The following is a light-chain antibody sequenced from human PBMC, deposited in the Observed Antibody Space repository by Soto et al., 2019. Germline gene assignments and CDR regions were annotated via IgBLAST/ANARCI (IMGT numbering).Light chain of an antibody. CDR1: NIGIRS. V-gene: IGLV3-21*02. CDR3: QVWDSGSDHNV. J-gene: IGLJ1*01. Sequence: SNELTQPPSVSVAPGQTARIPCGGDNIGIRSVHWYQQRPGQAPVVVVYDDSDRPSGIPERFSGSNSGNTATLTISRVEAGDEADYYCQVWDSGSDHNVFGTGTKLTVL. CDR2: DDS.